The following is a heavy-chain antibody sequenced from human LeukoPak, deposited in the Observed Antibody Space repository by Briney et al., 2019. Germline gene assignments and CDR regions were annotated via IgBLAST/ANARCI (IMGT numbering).Heavy chain of an antibody. CDR1: VFTFIRYA. V-gene: IGHV3-23*01. CDR3: AKESPVFDY. J-gene: IGHJ4*02. Sequence: GGSLRLSCAASVFTFIRYAMSWVRQTLGKRLEWVSVISGSGGSTHYADSAKGRFTISRDNSKNTLYLQMSSLRAEDTAVYYCAKESPVFDYWGQGTLVTVSS. CDR2: ISGSGGST.